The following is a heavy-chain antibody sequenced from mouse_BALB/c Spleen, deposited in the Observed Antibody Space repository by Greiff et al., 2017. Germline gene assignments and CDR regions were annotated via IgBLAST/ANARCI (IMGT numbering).Heavy chain of an antibody. V-gene: IGHV7-3*02. CDR1: GFTFTDYY. CDR2: IRNKANGYTT. J-gene: IGHJ3*01. D-gene: IGHD1-1*01. CDR3: ARDNYYGSSYEFAY. Sequence: EVKLVESGGGLVQPGGSLRLSCATSGFTFTDYYMSWVRQPPGKALEWLGFIRNKANGYTTEYSASVKGRFTISRDNSQSILYLQMNTLRAEDSATYYCARDNYYGSSYEFAYWGQGTLVTVSA.